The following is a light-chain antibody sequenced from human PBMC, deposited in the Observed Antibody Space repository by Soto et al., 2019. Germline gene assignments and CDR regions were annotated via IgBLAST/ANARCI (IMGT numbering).Light chain of an antibody. V-gene: IGKV3-15*01. Sequence: ELVMTQSPVTLSVSPGERAALSCRASQSVGRNLAWYQQKPGQAPKLLIYDASNRATGIPVRFSGSGSGTEFTLIISSLQSEDFAVYYCQQFKSWPPVFGPGTTVDIK. CDR3: QQFKSWPPV. J-gene: IGKJ3*01. CDR2: DAS. CDR1: QSVGRN.